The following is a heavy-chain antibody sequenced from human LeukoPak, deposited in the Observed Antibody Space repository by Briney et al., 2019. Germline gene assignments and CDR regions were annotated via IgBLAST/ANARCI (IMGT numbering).Heavy chain of an antibody. CDR3: ARHAYSSGLNDAFDM. Sequence: SETLSLTCTVSGGSTSSSSYYWGWIRQPPGKGLEWIGSIYYSGSTYYNSSLKSRVTISVDTSKNQFSLKLSSVTAADTAVYYCARHAYSSGLNDAFDMWGQGTMVTVSS. CDR2: IYYSGST. D-gene: IGHD6-25*01. CDR1: GGSTSSSSYY. V-gene: IGHV4-39*01. J-gene: IGHJ3*02.